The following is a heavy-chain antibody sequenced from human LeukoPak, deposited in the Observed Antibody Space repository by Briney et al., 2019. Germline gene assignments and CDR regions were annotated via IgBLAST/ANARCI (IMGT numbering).Heavy chain of an antibody. D-gene: IGHD3-3*01. CDR3: ARESIDFWRRYYYMDV. V-gene: IGHV3-7*01. CDR2: INQDGSEK. CDR1: GFTFSDYW. Sequence: GSLRLSCAASGFTFSDYWMNWVRQAPGKGLEWVACINQDGSEKYSLDSVKGRFTISRDNAKNSLYLQMNSLRAEDTAVYYCARESIDFWRRYYYMDVWGKGTTVTVSS. J-gene: IGHJ6*03.